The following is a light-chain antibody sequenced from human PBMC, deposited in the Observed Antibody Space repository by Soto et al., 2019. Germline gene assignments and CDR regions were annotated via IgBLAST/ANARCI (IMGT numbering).Light chain of an antibody. CDR3: QQYGSSPLT. CDR2: VAS. Sequence: DIQITQSPSSLSASVGDRVTITCRASQNIGRFLNWHQQKPGKAPNVLINVASTLQSGVPSRFSGSGSGTDFTLTISSLQPEDFAVYCCQQYGSSPLTFGGGTKVDNK. CDR1: QNIGRF. J-gene: IGKJ4*01. V-gene: IGKV1-39*01.